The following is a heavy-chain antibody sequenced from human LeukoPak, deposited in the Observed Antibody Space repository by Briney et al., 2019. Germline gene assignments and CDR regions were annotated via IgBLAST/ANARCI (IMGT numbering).Heavy chain of an antibody. V-gene: IGHV3-53*01. J-gene: IGHJ3*02. CDR1: GFTVSSNY. Sequence: PGGSLRLSCAASGFTVSSNYMSWVRQAPGKGLEWVSVIYSGGSTYYADSVKGRFTISRDNSKNTLYLQMNSLRAEDTAVYYCCFLGSYYNHAFDIWGQGTMVTVSS. CDR2: IYSGGST. CDR3: CFLGSYYNHAFDI. D-gene: IGHD3-10*01.